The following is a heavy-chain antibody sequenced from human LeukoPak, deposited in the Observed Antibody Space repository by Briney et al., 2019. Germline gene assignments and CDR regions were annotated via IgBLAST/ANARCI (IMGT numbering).Heavy chain of an antibody. CDR1: GCTFSSYG. V-gene: IGHV3-33*01. CDR3: AREGNYYDMDV. Sequence: GGSLRLSCAASGCTFSSYGMHWVRQAPGKGLEWVAVIWYDGSNKYYADSVKGRFTISRDNSKNTLYLQMNSLRAEDTAVYYCAREGNYYDMDVWGQGTTVTVSS. J-gene: IGHJ6*02. CDR2: IWYDGSNK.